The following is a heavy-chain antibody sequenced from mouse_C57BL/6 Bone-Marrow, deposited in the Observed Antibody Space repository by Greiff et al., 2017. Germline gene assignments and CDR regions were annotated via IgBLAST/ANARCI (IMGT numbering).Heavy chain of an antibody. CDR2: IWGVGSS. J-gene: IGHJ4*01. Sequence: VHLVESGPGLVAPSQSLSITCTVSGFSLTSYGVDWVRQSPGKGLELLGVIWGVGSSNYNSAPNSRLSSSKNNSKSQIFLKMNGLQTDDATMYYCARHYSDCGDYYAMDYWGQGTSVTVSS. CDR1: GFSLTSYG. V-gene: IGHV2-6*01. CDR3: ARHYSDCGDYYAMDY. D-gene: IGHD2-12*01.